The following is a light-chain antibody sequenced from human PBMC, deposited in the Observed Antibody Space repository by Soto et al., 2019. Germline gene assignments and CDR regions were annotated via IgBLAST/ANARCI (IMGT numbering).Light chain of an antibody. Sequence: QSVLTQPPSVSAAPGQKVTISCSGSSSNIGNNYVSWDQQFPGTAPKLLIYDNNKRPSGIPDRFSVSKSGTSATLGITGLQTGDEADYYCGTWDSSLSAVVFGGGTKLTVL. V-gene: IGLV1-51*01. CDR2: DNN. CDR1: SSNIGNNY. J-gene: IGLJ2*01. CDR3: GTWDSSLSAVV.